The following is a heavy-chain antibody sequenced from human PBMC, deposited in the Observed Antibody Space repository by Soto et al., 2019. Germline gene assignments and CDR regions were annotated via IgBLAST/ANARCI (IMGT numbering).Heavy chain of an antibody. Sequence: ASVKVSCKASGYTFTSYAMHWVRQAPGQRLEWMGWINAGNGNTKYSQKFQGRVTITRDTSASTAYMELSSLRSEDTAVYYCASPFRYSSGWANWFDPWGQGTPVTVSS. J-gene: IGHJ5*02. CDR1: GYTFTSYA. CDR2: INAGNGNT. D-gene: IGHD6-19*01. V-gene: IGHV1-3*01. CDR3: ASPFRYSSGWANWFDP.